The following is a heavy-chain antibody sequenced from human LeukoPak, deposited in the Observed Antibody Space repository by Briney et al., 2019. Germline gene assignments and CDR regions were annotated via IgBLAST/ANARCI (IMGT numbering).Heavy chain of an antibody. CDR3: ARQRRNFDN. CDR2: IYYSGST. CDR1: GGSISSYY. J-gene: IGHJ4*02. V-gene: IGHV4-59*08. Sequence: SETLSLTCTVSGGSISSYYWSWIRQPPGKRLEWIGYIYYSGSTNYNPSLKSRVTISVDTSKNQYSLKLSSVNAADTDVYYCARQRRNFDNWGQGTLVTVSS.